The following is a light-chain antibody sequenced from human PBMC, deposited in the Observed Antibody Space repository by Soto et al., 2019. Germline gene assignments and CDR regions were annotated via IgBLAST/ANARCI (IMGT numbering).Light chain of an antibody. CDR2: GAS. V-gene: IGKV3D-7*01. Sequence: EIVLTQSPGTLSLSPGERATLSCRASQSVTNSYLAWYQQKPGQAPRLFIYGASTRATSIPARFSGSGSGTDFTLTISSLQPEDFAVYYCQQDYNLPTFGQGTKLEIK. J-gene: IGKJ2*01. CDR3: QQDYNLPT. CDR1: QSVTNSY.